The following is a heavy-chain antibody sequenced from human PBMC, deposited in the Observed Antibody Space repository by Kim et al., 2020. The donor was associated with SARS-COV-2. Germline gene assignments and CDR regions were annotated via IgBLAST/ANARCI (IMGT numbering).Heavy chain of an antibody. CDR1: GFTFSSYG. D-gene: IGHD2-15*01. Sequence: GGSLRLSCAASGFTFSSYGMHWVRQAPGKGLEWVAVIWYDGSNKYYADSVKGRFTISRDNSKNTLYLQMNSLRAEDTAVYYCARDGRCSGGSCYRNWFDPWGPGTLVPVSS. J-gene: IGHJ5*02. CDR2: IWYDGSNK. CDR3: ARDGRCSGGSCYRNWFDP. V-gene: IGHV3-33*01.